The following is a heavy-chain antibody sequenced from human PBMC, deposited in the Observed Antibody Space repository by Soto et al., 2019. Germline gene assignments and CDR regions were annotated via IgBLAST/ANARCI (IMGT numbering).Heavy chain of an antibody. D-gene: IGHD5-12*01. CDR3: ASKPGYGLPFDC. J-gene: IGHJ4*02. Sequence: QGQLQESGPGLVRPSETLSLTCAVSGKSISSNTWWTWVRQPPGKGLEWIGESYHTGTTHYNPSLKSRXXVXVXXSKNQFSLKLSSVTAADTAVYYCASKPGYGLPFDCWGQGALVTVSS. CDR2: SYHTGTT. CDR1: GKSISSNTW. V-gene: IGHV4-4*02.